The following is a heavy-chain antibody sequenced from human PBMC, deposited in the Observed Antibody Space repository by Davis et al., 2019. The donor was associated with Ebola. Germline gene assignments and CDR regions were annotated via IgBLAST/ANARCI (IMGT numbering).Heavy chain of an antibody. D-gene: IGHD2-15*01. CDR2: INPGSGGT. CDR3: ATSPFSESSPVVVY. J-gene: IGHJ4*02. V-gene: IGHV1-2*06. Sequence: ASVKVSCKASGYTFTGYYLHWVRQAPGQGLEWMGRINPGSGGTNYVQKFQGRVTMTRDTSIDTAYMELNRLRSDDTAVYYCATSPFSESSPVVVYWGQGTLVTVSS. CDR1: GYTFTGYY.